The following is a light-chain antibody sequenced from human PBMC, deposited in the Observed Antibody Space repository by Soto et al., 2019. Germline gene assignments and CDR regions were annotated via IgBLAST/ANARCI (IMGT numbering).Light chain of an antibody. Sequence: QSALTQPPSVSGAPGQGVTISCAGGSSNIGAGFDVHWYQHVPGKPPKLLIYGNSNRPSGVPDRFSASTSGTSASLAIYDLRAEDEADYYCQSYASTLSGSWVFGGGTKLTVL. CDR3: QSYASTLSGSWV. CDR1: SSNIGAGFD. CDR2: GNS. V-gene: IGLV1-40*01. J-gene: IGLJ3*02.